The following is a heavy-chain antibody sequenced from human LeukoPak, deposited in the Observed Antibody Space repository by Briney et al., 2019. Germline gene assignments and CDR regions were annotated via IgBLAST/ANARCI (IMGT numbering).Heavy chain of an antibody. CDR2: IPYDGSNK. CDR3: AKAHSSGWHYFDW. D-gene: IGHD6-19*01. Sequence: PGGSLRLSCEASGFTLSTYDMHWVRQAPGKGLEWVAVIPYDGSNKYYTDSVKGRFTVSRDSSTNTLYLQMNSLRAEDTAVYYCAKAHSSGWHYFDWWGQGTLVTVSS. V-gene: IGHV3-30*18. CDR1: GFTLSTYD. J-gene: IGHJ4*02.